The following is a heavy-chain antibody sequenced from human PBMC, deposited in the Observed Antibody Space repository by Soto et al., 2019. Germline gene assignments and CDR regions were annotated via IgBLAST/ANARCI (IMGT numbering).Heavy chain of an antibody. Sequence: SETLSLTCAVSSGSISSSNWWSWVRQPPGKGLEWIGEIYHSGSTNYNPSLKSRVTISVDKSKNQFSLKLSSVTAADTAVYYCATITTQPSYYFDYWGQGTLVTVSS. CDR1: SGSISSSNW. V-gene: IGHV4-4*02. J-gene: IGHJ4*02. CDR3: ATITTQPSYYFDY. CDR2: IYHSGST. D-gene: IGHD1-20*01.